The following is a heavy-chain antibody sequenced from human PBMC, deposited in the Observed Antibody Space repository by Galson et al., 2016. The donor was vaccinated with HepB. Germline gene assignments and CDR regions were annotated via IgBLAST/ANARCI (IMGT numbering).Heavy chain of an antibody. V-gene: IGHV7-4-1*02. CDR1: GYTFTKYA. CDR3: ARATGIPGTYCFDP. Sequence: QSGAEVTQPGASVKVSCKASGYTFTKYAINWVRQAPGQGLEWMGWINTNTGNPTYAQGFTGRFVFSLDTSVSTTYLQISSLKADDTALYFCARATGIPGTYCFDPWGQGTLVTVSS. J-gene: IGHJ5*02. CDR2: INTNTGNP. D-gene: IGHD1-20*01.